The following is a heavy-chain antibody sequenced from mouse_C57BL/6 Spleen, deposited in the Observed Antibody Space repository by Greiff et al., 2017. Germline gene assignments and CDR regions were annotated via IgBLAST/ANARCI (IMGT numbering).Heavy chain of an antibody. Sequence: VQLQESGAELVKPGASVKLSCKASGYTFTEYSIHWVKQRPGQGLEWIGWFYPGSGSIKYNEKFKDKATLTADKSSSTVYMELSRLTSEDSAVYSGARHEGGGWWAGFAYWGQGTLVTVSA. D-gene: IGHD1-1*02. J-gene: IGHJ3*01. V-gene: IGHV1-62-2*01. CDR3: ARHEGGGWWAGFAY. CDR2: FYPGSGSI. CDR1: GYTFTEYS.